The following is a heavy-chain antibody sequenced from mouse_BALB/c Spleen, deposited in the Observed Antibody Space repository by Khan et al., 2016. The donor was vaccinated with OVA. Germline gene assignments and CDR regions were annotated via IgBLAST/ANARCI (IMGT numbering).Heavy chain of an antibody. D-gene: IGHD1-1*01. V-gene: IGHV1-9*01. J-gene: IGHJ3*01. Sequence: VQLQESGAELMKPGASVKISCKATGYTFSSYWIEWVKQRPGHGLEWIGEILPGSGRNNYNEKFKGKATFTADTSSNTAYMQLSNLTSDDSTVYYCAEGNYYGSSSWFSYWGQGTLVTVSA. CDR3: AEGNYYGSSSWFSY. CDR2: ILPGSGRN. CDR1: GYTFSSYW.